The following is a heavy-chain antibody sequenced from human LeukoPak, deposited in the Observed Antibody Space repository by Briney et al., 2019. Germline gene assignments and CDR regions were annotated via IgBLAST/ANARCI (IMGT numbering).Heavy chain of an antibody. J-gene: IGHJ5*02. CDR3: ARDHYDFWSGRYNWFDP. CDR1: GFTFSSYS. V-gene: IGHV3-21*01. D-gene: IGHD3-3*01. CDR2: ISSSSSYI. Sequence: GGSLRLSRAASGFTFSSYSMNWVRQAPGKGLEWVSSISSSSSYIYYADSVKGRFTISRDNAKNSLYLQMNSLGAEDTAVYYCARDHYDFWSGRYNWFDPWGQGTLVTVSS.